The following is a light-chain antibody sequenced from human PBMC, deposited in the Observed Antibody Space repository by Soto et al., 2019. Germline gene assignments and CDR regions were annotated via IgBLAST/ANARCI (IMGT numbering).Light chain of an antibody. V-gene: IGKV3-11*01. J-gene: IGKJ5*01. CDR2: DAS. CDR3: QQRRSWPPTIT. Sequence: EIVLTQSPATLSLSPGDSATLSCRASQSVSTYLAWYQQRPGKAPRLLIYDASYRATDIPPRSSGSGSGTDFTLTISSLDPEDFAVYYCQQRRSWPPTITFGQGTRLEIK. CDR1: QSVSTY.